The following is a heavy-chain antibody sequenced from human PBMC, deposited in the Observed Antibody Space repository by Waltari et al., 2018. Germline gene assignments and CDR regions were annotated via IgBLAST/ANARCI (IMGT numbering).Heavy chain of an antibody. CDR3: AREWATIQPAAVAGPYYYYGMDV. CDR2: ISAYNGNT. D-gene: IGHD6-19*01. J-gene: IGHJ6*02. CDR1: GYTFTSYG. V-gene: IGHV1-18*01. Sequence: QVQLVQSGAEVKKPGASVKVSCKASGYTFTSYGISWVRQAPGPGLEWMGWISAYNGNTNYAQKLQGRVTMTTDTSTSTAYMELRSLRSDDTAVYYCAREWATIQPAAVAGPYYYYGMDVWGQGTTVTVSS.